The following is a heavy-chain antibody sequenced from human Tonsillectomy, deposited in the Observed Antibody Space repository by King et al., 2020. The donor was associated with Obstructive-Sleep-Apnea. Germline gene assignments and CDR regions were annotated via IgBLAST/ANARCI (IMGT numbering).Heavy chain of an antibody. J-gene: IGHJ4*02. Sequence: QLQESGPGLVKPSETLSLTCTVSGGSISSSSYYWGWIRQPPGKGLECIVSIYYSGSTYYNLSLKSRVTISVDTSKNQFSLKLSSVTAADTAVYYCARDIVVVVAARNEMGFDYWGQGTLVTVSS. CDR1: GGSISSSSYY. D-gene: IGHD2-15*01. CDR2: IYYSGST. V-gene: IGHV4-39*07. CDR3: ARDIVVVVAARNEMGFDY.